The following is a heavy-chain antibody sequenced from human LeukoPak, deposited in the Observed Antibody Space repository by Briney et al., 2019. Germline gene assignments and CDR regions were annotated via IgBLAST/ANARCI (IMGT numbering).Heavy chain of an antibody. V-gene: IGHV3-15*01. CDR3: AKDYVLLWFGSPGAFDI. Sequence: GGSLRLSCAASGFTFSNAWMSWVRQAPGKGLEWVGRIKSKTDGGTTDYAAPVKGRFTISRDDSKNTLYLQMNSLRAEDTAVYYCAKDYVLLWFGSPGAFDIWGQGTMVTVSS. D-gene: IGHD3-10*01. J-gene: IGHJ3*02. CDR2: IKSKTDGGTT. CDR1: GFTFSNAW.